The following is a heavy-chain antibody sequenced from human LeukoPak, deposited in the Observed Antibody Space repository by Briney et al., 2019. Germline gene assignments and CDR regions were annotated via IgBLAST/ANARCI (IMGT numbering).Heavy chain of an antibody. CDR3: ARGKYSSGYVEY. V-gene: IGHV3-33*01. Sequence: GGSLRLSCVASGLTFTFYGMHWVRQAPGKGLEWVAVIWYDGSNKYYADSVKGRFTISRDNSKNTLYLQMNSLRAEDTAVYYCARGKYSSGYVEYWGQGPMVSVSS. CDR2: IWYDGSNK. D-gene: IGHD5-18*01. J-gene: IGHJ4*02. CDR1: GLTFTFYG.